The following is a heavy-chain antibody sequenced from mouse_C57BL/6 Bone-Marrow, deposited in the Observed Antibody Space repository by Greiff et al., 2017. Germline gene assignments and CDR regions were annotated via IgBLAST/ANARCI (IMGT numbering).Heavy chain of an antibody. Sequence: VQLQQSGAELVKPGASVKFSCTASGFNIKDYYMHWVKQRTEQGLEWIGRIDPEDGETKYAPKFPGQATITADTSSNTTYLQLSSLTSEDTAVYYCALYLLVLRRAWFAYWGQGTLVTVSA. CDR2: IDPEDGET. V-gene: IGHV14-2*01. CDR3: ALYLLVLRRAWFAY. J-gene: IGHJ3*01. D-gene: IGHD2-2*01. CDR1: GFNIKDYY.